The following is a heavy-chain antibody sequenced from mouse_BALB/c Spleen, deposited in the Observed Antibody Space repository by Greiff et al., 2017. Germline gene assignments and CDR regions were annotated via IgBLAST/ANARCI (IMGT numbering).Heavy chain of an antibody. CDR2: ISSGGGST. CDR3: ARHEGVITTVVAYYFDY. Sequence: EVKVEESGGGLVKPGGSLKLSCAASGFAFSSYDMSWVRQTPEKRLEWVAYISSGGGSTYYPDTVKGRFTISRDNAKNTLYLQMSSLKSEDTAMYYCARHEGVITTVVAYYFDYWGQGTTLTVSS. J-gene: IGHJ2*01. CDR1: GFAFSSYD. D-gene: IGHD1-1*01. V-gene: IGHV5-12-1*01.